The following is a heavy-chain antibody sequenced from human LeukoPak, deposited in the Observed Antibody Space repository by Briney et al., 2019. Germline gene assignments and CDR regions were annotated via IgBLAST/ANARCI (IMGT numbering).Heavy chain of an antibody. CDR1: GYTFTTYG. Sequence: ASVKVSCKTSGYTFTTYGITWVRQAPGQGLEWMGWTNPDNGNTNYAQKFQGRVSITTDTSTRTAYMELRSLRSDDTAVYYCARDHRLTTMVRGVITHLSGWFDPWGQGTLVTVSS. CDR2: TNPDNGNT. CDR3: ARDHRLTTMVRGVITHLSGWFDP. J-gene: IGHJ5*02. D-gene: IGHD3-10*01. V-gene: IGHV1-18*01.